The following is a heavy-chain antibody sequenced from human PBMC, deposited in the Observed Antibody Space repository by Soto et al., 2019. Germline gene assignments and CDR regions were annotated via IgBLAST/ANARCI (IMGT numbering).Heavy chain of an antibody. CDR3: ARVTSSWYYNWFDP. Sequence: QVQLQESGPGLVKPSGTLSLTCAVSGGSISSSNWWSWVRQPPGKGLEWIGEIYHSGSTNYNPSLKSSVTTSVDKSKNQFSLKLGSVTAADTAVYYCARVTSSWYYNWFDPWGQGTLVTVFS. D-gene: IGHD6-13*01. J-gene: IGHJ5*02. CDR2: IYHSGST. V-gene: IGHV4-4*02. CDR1: GGSISSSNW.